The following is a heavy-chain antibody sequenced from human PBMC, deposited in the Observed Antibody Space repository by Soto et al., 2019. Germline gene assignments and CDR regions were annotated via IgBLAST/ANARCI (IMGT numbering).Heavy chain of an antibody. CDR3: ARDSVDDFWSAHYYYYGMDV. J-gene: IGHJ6*02. V-gene: IGHV3-33*01. CDR2: IWYDGSNK. CDR1: GFTFSSYG. D-gene: IGHD3-3*01. Sequence: GGSLRLSCAASGFTFSSYGMHWVRQAPGKGLEWVAVIWYDGSNKYYADSVKGRFTISRDNSKNTLYLQMNSLRAEDTAVYYCARDSVDDFWSAHYYYYGMDVWGQGTTVTVSS.